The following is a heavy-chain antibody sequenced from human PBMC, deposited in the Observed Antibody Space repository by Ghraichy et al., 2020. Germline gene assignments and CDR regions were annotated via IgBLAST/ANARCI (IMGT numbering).Heavy chain of an antibody. J-gene: IGHJ6*02. V-gene: IGHV4-34*01. CDR1: GAAFHDNY. Sequence: LSCSVYGAAFHDNYWTWIRQPPGKGLEWIGEVDHSGSANYNSSLKSRLTISLNRSKNQFYLKMSSVTAADTAMYYCVRATVWDGMDVWGQGTTVTVSS. CDR3: VRATVWDGMDV. CDR2: VDHSGSA. D-gene: IGHD3-16*01.